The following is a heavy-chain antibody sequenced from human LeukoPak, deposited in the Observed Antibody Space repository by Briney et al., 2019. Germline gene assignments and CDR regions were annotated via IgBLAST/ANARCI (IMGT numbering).Heavy chain of an antibody. J-gene: IGHJ4*02. CDR3: ARGPLSSSSPLGD. Sequence: ASVKVSCKVSGYTLTELSMHWVRQAPGQGLEWMGRINPNSGDTNYAQKFQGRVTMTRDTSTSTVYMELSSLRSEDTAVYYCARGPLSSSSPLGDWGQGTLVTVSS. CDR1: GYTLTELS. D-gene: IGHD6-6*01. V-gene: IGHV1-2*06. CDR2: INPNSGDT.